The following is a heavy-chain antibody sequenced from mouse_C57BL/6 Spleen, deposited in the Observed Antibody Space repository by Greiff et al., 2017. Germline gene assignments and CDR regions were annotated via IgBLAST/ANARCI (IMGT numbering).Heavy chain of an antibody. CDR3: ARWGLRAMDY. J-gene: IGHJ4*01. V-gene: IGHV1-80*01. CDR2: IYPGDGDT. CDR1: GYAFSSYW. Sequence: VQLQQSGAELVKPGASVKISCKASGYAFSSYWMNWVKQRPGKGLEWIGQIYPGDGDTNYNGKFKGKATLTADKSSSTAYIQLSSLTSADSAVYFCARWGLRAMDYWGQGTSVTVSS. D-gene: IGHD1-1*01.